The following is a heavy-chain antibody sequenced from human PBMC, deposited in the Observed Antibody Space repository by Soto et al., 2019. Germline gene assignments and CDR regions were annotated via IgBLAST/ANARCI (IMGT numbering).Heavy chain of an antibody. CDR3: AKGNWYSINLPSYSGKDV. D-gene: IGHD6-13*01. CDR2: ISYDGSNK. J-gene: IGHJ6*02. Sequence: GGSLRLSCAASGFTFSSYGMHWVRQAPGKGLEWVAVISYDGSNKYYADSVKGRFTISRDNSKNTLYLQMNSLRAEDTAVYYCAKGNWYSINLPSYSGKDVWGQGTTLTIS. CDR1: GFTFSSYG. V-gene: IGHV3-30*18.